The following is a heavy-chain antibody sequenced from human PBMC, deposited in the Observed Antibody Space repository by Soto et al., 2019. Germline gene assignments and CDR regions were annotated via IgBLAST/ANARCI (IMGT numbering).Heavy chain of an antibody. D-gene: IGHD3-22*01. CDR1: GFTFSSYA. CDR2: ISYDESNK. J-gene: IGHJ4*02. V-gene: IGHV3-30-3*01. Sequence: GGSLRLSCAVSGFTFSSYAMHWVRQAPGKGLEWVAGISYDESNKYYADSVKGRFTISRDNSKNTLYLQMNSLRAEDTAVYYCARAHSSGGNSFDYWGQGTLVTVSS. CDR3: ARAHSSGGNSFDY.